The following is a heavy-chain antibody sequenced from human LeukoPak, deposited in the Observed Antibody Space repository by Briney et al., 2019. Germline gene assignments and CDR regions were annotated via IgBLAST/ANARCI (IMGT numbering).Heavy chain of an antibody. CDR1: GHTLAGYY. Sequence: GASVKVSCKASGHTLAGYYTHWVRQAPGQGLEWMGWIKPKSGGTQFAQKFQGRVTMDRDTSLSTVYMELSGLRSGDTAIYYCASAESHDYGETWGQGTLVTVSS. V-gene: IGHV1-2*02. CDR3: ASAESHDYGET. D-gene: IGHD3-16*01. J-gene: IGHJ4*02. CDR2: IKPKSGGT.